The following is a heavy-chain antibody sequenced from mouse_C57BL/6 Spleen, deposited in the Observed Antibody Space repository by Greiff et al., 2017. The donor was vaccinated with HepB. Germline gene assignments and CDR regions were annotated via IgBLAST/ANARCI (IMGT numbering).Heavy chain of an antibody. D-gene: IGHD4-1*01. CDR3: ARSSRTGPYAMDY. V-gene: IGHV3-8*01. Sequence: EVMLVESGPGLAKPSQTLSLTCSVTGYSITSDYWNWIRKFPGNKLEYMGYISYSGSTYYNPSLKSRISITRDTSKNQYYLQLNSVTTEDTATYYCARSSRTGPYAMDYWGQGTSVTVSS. J-gene: IGHJ4*01. CDR1: GYSITSDY. CDR2: ISYSGST.